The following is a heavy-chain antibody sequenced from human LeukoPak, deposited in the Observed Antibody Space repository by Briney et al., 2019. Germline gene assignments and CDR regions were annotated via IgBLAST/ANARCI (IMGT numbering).Heavy chain of an antibody. J-gene: IGHJ4*02. CDR1: GDSVSSNSAA. V-gene: IGHV6-1*01. CDR2: TYYRSKWYS. Sequence: SQTLSLTCAISGDSVSSNSAAWNWFRQSPSRGLEWLGRTYYRSKWYSESAISVKSRIIINSDTSKNQFSLQLNSVAPEDTAVYYCAQHRVGHNLPRDYWGQGAQVTVSS. CDR3: AQHRVGHNLPRDY. D-gene: IGHD5-24*01.